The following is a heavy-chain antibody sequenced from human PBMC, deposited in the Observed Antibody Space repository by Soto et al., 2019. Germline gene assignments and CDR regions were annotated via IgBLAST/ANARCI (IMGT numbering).Heavy chain of an antibody. J-gene: IGHJ6*02. CDR2: IYYSGST. Sequence: SESLSLTCTVSGDSIRSYYWTWIRQPPGKGLELIGYIYYSGSTRYNPSLKSRVTISVDMSKSQFSLKLSSVIAADTAVYYCARAYGGFDNGLDVWGQGTAVTVSS. CDR1: GDSIRSYY. CDR3: ARAYGGFDNGLDV. V-gene: IGHV4-59*01. D-gene: IGHD5-12*01.